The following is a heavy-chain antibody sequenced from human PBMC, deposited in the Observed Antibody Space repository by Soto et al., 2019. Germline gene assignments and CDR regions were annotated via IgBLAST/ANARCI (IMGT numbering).Heavy chain of an antibody. J-gene: IGHJ6*02. Sequence: QVQLQESGPGLVKPSQTLSLTCTVSGGSINSGNYFWTWIRQQPGKGLERIGYISYSGSSFYNPALESRLTISEDTPKTQFSLRRSSVTAADTAVYYCARDSSPSSYYHGLDVWGQGTTVTVSS. V-gene: IGHV4-31*03. D-gene: IGHD2-2*01. CDR3: ARDSSPSSYYHGLDV. CDR2: ISYSGSS. CDR1: GGSINSGNYF.